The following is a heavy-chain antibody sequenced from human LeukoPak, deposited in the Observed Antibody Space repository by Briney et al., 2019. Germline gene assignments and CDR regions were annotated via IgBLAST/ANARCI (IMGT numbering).Heavy chain of an antibody. Sequence: SETLSLTCTVSGDSISSYYWSWIRQPPGKGLEWIGYIYYSGSTNYNPSLKSRVTISLDTSKNQFSLKLSSVTAADTAVYYCAREWDPPGPFDIWGQGTMVTVSS. CDR1: GDSISSYY. CDR2: IYYSGST. V-gene: IGHV4-59*01. J-gene: IGHJ3*02. D-gene: IGHD1-26*01. CDR3: AREWDPPGPFDI.